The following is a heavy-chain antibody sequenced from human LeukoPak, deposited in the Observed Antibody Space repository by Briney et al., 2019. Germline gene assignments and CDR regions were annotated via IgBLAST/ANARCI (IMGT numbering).Heavy chain of an antibody. CDR1: GGSITTSSNH. J-gene: IGHJ3*02. CDR3: ARDDCSSTSCYDGAFDI. CDR2: MFYGGRT. D-gene: IGHD2-2*01. V-gene: IGHV4-39*01. Sequence: SETLSLTCIVSGGSITTSSNHWGWIRQPPGKGLEWIGSMFYGGRTFYSPSLKSRVTISVDTSKNQYSLRLNSVTAADTAVYYCARDDCSSTSCYDGAFDIWGQGTMVTVSS.